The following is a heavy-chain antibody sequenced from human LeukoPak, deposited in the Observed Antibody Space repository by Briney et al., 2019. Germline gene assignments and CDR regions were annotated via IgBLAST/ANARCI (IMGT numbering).Heavy chain of an antibody. CDR2: ISYDGSNK. V-gene: IGHV3-30*01. CDR3: ARDGLMVYGFFDY. Sequence: PGGSLRLSCAASGFTSSSYAMHWVRQAPGKGLEWVAVISYDGSNKYYADSVKGRFTISRDNSKNTLYLQMNSLRAEDTAVYYCARDGLMVYGFFDYWGQGTLVTVSS. J-gene: IGHJ4*02. CDR1: GFTSSSYA. D-gene: IGHD2-8*01.